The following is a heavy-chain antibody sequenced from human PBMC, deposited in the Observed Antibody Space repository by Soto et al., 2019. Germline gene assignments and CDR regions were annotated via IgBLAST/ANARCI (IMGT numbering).Heavy chain of an antibody. CDR1: GFTFSSYA. CDR3: AKDSPPVLRFLEWYTHFDY. J-gene: IGHJ4*02. D-gene: IGHD3-3*01. CDR2: ISGSGGST. V-gene: IGHV3-23*01. Sequence: EVQLLESGGGLVQPWGSLRLSCAASGFTFSSYAMSWVRQAPGKGLEWVSAISGSGGSTYYADSVKGRFTISRDNSKNTLYLQMNSLRAEDTAVYYCAKDSPPVLRFLEWYTHFDYWGQGTLVTVSS.